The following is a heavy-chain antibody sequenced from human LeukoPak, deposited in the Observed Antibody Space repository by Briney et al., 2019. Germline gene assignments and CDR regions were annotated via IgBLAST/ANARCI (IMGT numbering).Heavy chain of an antibody. CDR1: GFTVSSNY. Sequence: GGSLRLSCVASGFTVSSNYMTWVRQAPGKGLEWVSVIYSGGSTDYADSVKGRFTISRDNSKNTLYLQMNSLRAEDTAVYYCARERMPKYSQQGSDYWGQGTLVTVSS. D-gene: IGHD6-6*01. J-gene: IGHJ4*02. CDR2: IYSGGST. CDR3: ARERMPKYSQQGSDY. V-gene: IGHV3-53*05.